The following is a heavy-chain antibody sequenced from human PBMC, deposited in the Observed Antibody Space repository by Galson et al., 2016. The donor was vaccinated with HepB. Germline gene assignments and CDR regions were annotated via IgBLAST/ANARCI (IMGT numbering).Heavy chain of an antibody. D-gene: IGHD3-3*01. CDR2: IWYDGSNK. V-gene: IGHV3-33*01. CDR1: GFTFSSYA. Sequence: SLRLSCAASGFTFSSYAMHWVRQAPGKGLEWVAVIWYDGSNKYYADSVKGRFTISRDNSKNTLYLQMNSLRAEDTAVYYCASEPRNYDFWSGYPYYFYYGMDVWGQGTTVTVSS. CDR3: ASEPRNYDFWSGYPYYFYYGMDV. J-gene: IGHJ6*02.